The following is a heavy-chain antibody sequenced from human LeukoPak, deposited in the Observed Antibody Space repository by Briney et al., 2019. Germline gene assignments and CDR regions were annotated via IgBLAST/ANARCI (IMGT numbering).Heavy chain of an antibody. Sequence: PWETLSLTCTVSDRSISSYYWSWIRQPPGKGLEWIGYIYYSGSTNYNPSLKSRVTISVDTSKNQFSLKLSSVTAADTAVYYCASDSRGMDVWGQGTTVTVSS. V-gene: IGHV4-59*01. J-gene: IGHJ6*02. CDR3: ASDSRGMDV. CDR1: DRSISSYY. CDR2: IYYSGST.